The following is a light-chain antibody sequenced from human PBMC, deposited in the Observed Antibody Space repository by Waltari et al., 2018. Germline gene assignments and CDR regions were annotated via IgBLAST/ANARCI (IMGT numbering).Light chain of an antibody. Sequence: DVVMTQSPLSLSVTLGQPASISCKSSQSLVHSDGKTYLNWYQQRPGQSPRRLLYKVSDRDYGVPDRFSGSGSGTDFTLKISRVEAEDVGVYYCMQGTHWPPWTFGQGTKVEIK. CDR2: KVS. V-gene: IGKV2-30*02. CDR3: MQGTHWPPWT. J-gene: IGKJ1*01. CDR1: QSLVHSDGKTY.